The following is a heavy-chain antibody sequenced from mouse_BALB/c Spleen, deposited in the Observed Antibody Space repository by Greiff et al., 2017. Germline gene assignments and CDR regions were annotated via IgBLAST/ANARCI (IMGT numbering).Heavy chain of an antibody. Sequence: KLVESGGGLVKPGGSLKLSCAASGFTFSSYAMSWVRQTPEKRLEWVASISSGGSTYYPDSVKGRFTISRDNARNILYLQMSSLRSEDTAMYYCARSTVVFDYWGQGTTLTVSS. D-gene: IGHD1-1*01. CDR2: ISSGGST. J-gene: IGHJ2*01. V-gene: IGHV5-6-5*01. CDR3: ARSTVVFDY. CDR1: GFTFSSYA.